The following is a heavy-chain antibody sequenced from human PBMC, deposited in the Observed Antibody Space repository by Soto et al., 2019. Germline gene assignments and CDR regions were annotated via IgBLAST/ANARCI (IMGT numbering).Heavy chain of an antibody. CDR1: GYTFTSYG. D-gene: IGHD3-9*01. CDR2: ISAYNGNT. Sequence: ASVKVSCKASGYTFTSYGISWVRQAPGQGLEWMGWISAYNGNTNYAQRLQGRVTMTTDTSTSTAYMELRSLRSDDTAVYYCARDSLLRYFDWFPRGYYYYGMDVWGQGTTVTVSS. CDR3: ARDSLLRYFDWFPRGYYYYGMDV. V-gene: IGHV1-18*01. J-gene: IGHJ6*02.